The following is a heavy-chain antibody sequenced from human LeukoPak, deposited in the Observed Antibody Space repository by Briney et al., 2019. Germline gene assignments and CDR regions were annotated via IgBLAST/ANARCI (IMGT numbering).Heavy chain of an antibody. V-gene: IGHV3-7*01. CDR2: IKQDGSEK. Sequence: PGGSLRLSCAASGFTFSSYWMSWVRQAPGKGLEWVANIKQDGSEKYYVDSVKGRFTISRDNAKNSLYLQMNSLRAEDTAVYYCARAGYNWNYRSKISYYYGMDVWGQGTTVTVSS. CDR3: ARAGYNWNYRSKISYYYGMDV. CDR1: GFTFSSYW. D-gene: IGHD1-7*01. J-gene: IGHJ6*02.